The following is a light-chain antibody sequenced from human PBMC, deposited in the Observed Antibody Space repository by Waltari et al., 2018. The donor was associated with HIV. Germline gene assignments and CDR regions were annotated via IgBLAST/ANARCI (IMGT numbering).Light chain of an antibody. Sequence: QSVLTQPPSASGTPGQRVTISCSGSNSNIGSNYVYWYNQLPGTTPKLLIYRNNPRPSGVPDRFSGSKSDTSASLAISGLRSEDEGDYFCAAWDDSLSSGMFGGGTRLTVL. CDR1: NSNIGSNY. V-gene: IGLV1-47*01. J-gene: IGLJ3*02. CDR3: AAWDDSLSSGM. CDR2: RNN.